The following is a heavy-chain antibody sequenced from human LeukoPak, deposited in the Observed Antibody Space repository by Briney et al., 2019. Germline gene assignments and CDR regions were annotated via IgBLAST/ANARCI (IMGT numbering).Heavy chain of an antibody. D-gene: IGHD2-8*02. J-gene: IGHJ4*02. CDR1: GDSISNSY. V-gene: IGHV4-59*01. Sequence: SETLSLTCSVSGDSISNSYWSWIRQPPGEGLGWIGFIYYSGSTNYNPSLKSRVTISADTSKNQFSLRLSSVTAADTAVYYCAGHHPRNTVDFWGQGTLVTVSS. CDR2: IYYSGST. CDR3: AGHHPRNTVDF.